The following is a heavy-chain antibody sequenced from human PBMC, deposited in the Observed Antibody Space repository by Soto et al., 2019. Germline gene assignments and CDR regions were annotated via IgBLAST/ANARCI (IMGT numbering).Heavy chain of an antibody. Sequence: SETLSLTCTVSGGSISSGGYYWSWIRQHPGKGLEWIGYIYYSGSTYYNPSLKSRVTISVDTSKNQFSLKLSPVTAADTAVYYCARVGLGNLFDYWGQGTLVTVSS. CDR1: GGSISSGGYY. CDR2: IYYSGST. J-gene: IGHJ4*02. V-gene: IGHV4-31*03. D-gene: IGHD2-8*02. CDR3: ARVGLGNLFDY.